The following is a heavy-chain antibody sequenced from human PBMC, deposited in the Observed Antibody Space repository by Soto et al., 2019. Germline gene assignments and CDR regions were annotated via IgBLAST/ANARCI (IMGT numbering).Heavy chain of an antibody. V-gene: IGHV3-9*01. D-gene: IGHD3-3*01. CDR3: AKAPSLGWFPPNWFDP. Sequence: EVQLVESGGGLVQPGRSLRLSCAASGFTFEDYAMHWVRQAPGKGLEWVSGISWNSGNIGYAESVKGRFTISRDNAKNSRYLHMNSLRTEDTAFYSCAKAPSLGWFPPNWFDPWGKGTLVTVSS. CDR2: ISWNSGNI. CDR1: GFTFEDYA. J-gene: IGHJ5*02.